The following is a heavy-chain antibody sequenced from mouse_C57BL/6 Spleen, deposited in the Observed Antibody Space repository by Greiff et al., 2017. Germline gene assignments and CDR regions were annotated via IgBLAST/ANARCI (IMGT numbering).Heavy chain of an antibody. J-gene: IGHJ4*01. CDR3: ARSPYGYDDYAMDY. Sequence: EVNVVESGGGLVKPGGSLKLSCAASGFTFSDYGMHWVRQAPEKGLEWVAYISSGSSTIYYADTVKGRFTISRDNAKNTLFLQMTSLRSEDTAMYYCARSPYGYDDYAMDYWGQGTSVTVSS. CDR2: ISSGSSTI. CDR1: GFTFSDYG. D-gene: IGHD2-2*01. V-gene: IGHV5-17*01.